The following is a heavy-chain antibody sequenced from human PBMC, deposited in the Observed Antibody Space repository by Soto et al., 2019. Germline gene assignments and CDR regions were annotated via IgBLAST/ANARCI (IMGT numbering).Heavy chain of an antibody. CDR3: AKVYRGYCSGGSCPGNFQH. CDR1: GSTFSSYA. J-gene: IGHJ1*01. Sequence: GGSLRLSCAASGSTFSSYAMSWVRQAPGKGLEWVSAISGSGGSTYYADSVKGRFTISRDNSKNTLYLQMNSLRAEDTAVYYCAKVYRGYCSGGSCPGNFQHWGQGTLVTVSS. CDR2: ISGSGGST. D-gene: IGHD2-15*01. V-gene: IGHV3-23*01.